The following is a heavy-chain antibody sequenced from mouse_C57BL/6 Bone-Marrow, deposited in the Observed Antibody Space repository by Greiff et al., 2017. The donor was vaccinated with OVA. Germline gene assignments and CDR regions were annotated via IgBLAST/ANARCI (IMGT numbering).Heavy chain of an antibody. J-gene: IGHJ4*01. CDR1: GFNIKDDY. D-gene: IGHD1-1*01. CDR3: TTTSSYAMDY. V-gene: IGHV14-4*01. Sequence: VQLQQSGAELVRPGASVKLSCTASGFNIKDDYMHWVKQRPEQGLEWIGWIDPENGDTEYASKFQGKATITADTSSNTAYLQLSSLTSEDTAVYYCTTTSSYAMDYWGQGTSVTVSS. CDR2: IDPENGDT.